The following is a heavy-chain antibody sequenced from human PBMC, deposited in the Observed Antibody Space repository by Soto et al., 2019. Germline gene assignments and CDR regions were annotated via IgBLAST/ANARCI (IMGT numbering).Heavy chain of an antibody. CDR2: VYYSGTT. V-gene: IGHV4-61*01. CDR3: ARTTAVPNTLRSRYFFDY. CDR1: GGSVSNKTYY. J-gene: IGHJ4*02. Sequence: PSETLSLTCSVSGGSVSNKTYYWSWIRQPPGKRLEWIGYVYYSGTTDYNPSLKSRVTISVDLSKNQFSLRLSSVTTADTALYYCARTTAVPNTLRSRYFFDYWGQGTLVTVSS. D-gene: IGHD4-17*01.